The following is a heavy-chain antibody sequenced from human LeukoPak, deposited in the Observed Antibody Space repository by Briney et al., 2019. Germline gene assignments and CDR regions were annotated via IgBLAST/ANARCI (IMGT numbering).Heavy chain of an antibody. CDR1: GFTFDDYA. CDR3: AKAFYGDYAIPFDY. V-gene: IGHV3-9*01. D-gene: IGHD4-17*01. Sequence: GGSLRLSCAASGFTFDDYAMHWVRQAPGKGLEWVSGISWNSGSISYADSVEGRFTISRDNAKNSLYLQMNSLRAEDTALYYCAKAFYGDYAIPFDYWGQGTLVTVSS. J-gene: IGHJ4*02. CDR2: ISWNSGSI.